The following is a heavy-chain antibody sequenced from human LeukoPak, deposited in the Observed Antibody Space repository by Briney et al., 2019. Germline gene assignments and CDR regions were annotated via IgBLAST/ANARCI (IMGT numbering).Heavy chain of an antibody. CDR1: GGTFSSYA. CDR2: IIPILGIA. D-gene: IGHD5-24*01. CDR3: ARVSKEMATITGVYYFDY. Sequence: SVKVSCKASGGTFSSYAISWVRQAPGQGLEWMGRIIPILGIANYAQKFQGRVTITADKSTSTAYMELSSLRSEDTAVYYCARVSKEMATITGVYYFDYWGQGTLVTVSS. J-gene: IGHJ4*02. V-gene: IGHV1-69*04.